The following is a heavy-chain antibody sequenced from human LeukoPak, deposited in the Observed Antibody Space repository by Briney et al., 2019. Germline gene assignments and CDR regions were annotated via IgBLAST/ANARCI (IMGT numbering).Heavy chain of an antibody. Sequence: GSLRLSCAASGFTFNGSSMTWVRQAPGKGLEWVANINQDGSEKSYVDSVKGRFTISGDNAKNSVYLHMTGLRAEDTAVYYCAILGDNSWYFDLWGRGTLVTVSS. D-gene: IGHD2-21*02. CDR3: AILGDNSWYFDL. V-gene: IGHV3-7*01. J-gene: IGHJ2*01. CDR2: INQDGSEK. CDR1: GFTFNGSS.